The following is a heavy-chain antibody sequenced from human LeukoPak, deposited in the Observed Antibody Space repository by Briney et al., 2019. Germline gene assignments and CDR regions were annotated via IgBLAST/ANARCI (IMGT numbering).Heavy chain of an antibody. J-gene: IGHJ4*02. CDR1: GFTFSDYY. V-gene: IGHV3-11*04. D-gene: IGHD5-18*01. CDR3: AKDFLDTAMALDY. CDR2: ISSSGSTI. Sequence: PGGSLRLSCAASGFTFSDYYMSWIRQAPGKGLEWVSYISSSGSTIYYADSVKGRFTISRDNSKNTLYLQMNSLRAEDTAVYYCAKDFLDTAMALDYWGQGTLVTVSS.